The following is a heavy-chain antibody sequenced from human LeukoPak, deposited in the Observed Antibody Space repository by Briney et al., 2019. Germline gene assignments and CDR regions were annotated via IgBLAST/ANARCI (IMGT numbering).Heavy chain of an antibody. Sequence: PGGSLRLSCAASGFTFSSYWMHWVRQAPGKGLVWVSRINSDGSSTSYADSVKGRFTISRDNAKNTLYLQMNSLRAEDTAVYYCARDRDTYYYDSSGYYRNWFDPWGQGTLVTVSS. CDR1: GFTFSSYW. CDR3: ARDRDTYYYDSSGYYRNWFDP. J-gene: IGHJ5*02. V-gene: IGHV3-74*01. CDR2: INSDGSST. D-gene: IGHD3-22*01.